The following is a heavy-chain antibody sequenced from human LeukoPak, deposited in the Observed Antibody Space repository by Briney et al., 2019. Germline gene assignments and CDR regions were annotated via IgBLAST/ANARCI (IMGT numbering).Heavy chain of an antibody. CDR2: IYSGGST. V-gene: IGHV3-53*01. Sequence: PGGSLRLSCEASGFIFSDYNMNWVRQAPGKGLEWVSVIYSGGSTYYADSVKGRFTISRDNSKNTLYLQMNSLRAEDTAVYYCATYSSSWPHAEYFQHWGQGTLVTVSS. D-gene: IGHD6-13*01. CDR1: GFIFSDYN. J-gene: IGHJ1*01. CDR3: ATYSSSWPHAEYFQH.